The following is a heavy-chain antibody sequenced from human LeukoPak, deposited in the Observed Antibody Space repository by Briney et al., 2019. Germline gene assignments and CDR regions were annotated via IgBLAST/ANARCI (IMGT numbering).Heavy chain of an antibody. Sequence: ASVKVSCKASGYTFTGYYMHWVRQAPGQGLEWMGWINPNSGGTNYAQKFQGRVTMTRDTSISTAYMELSRLRSDDTAVYYCVRGDYDHVWGSYRYTVRAFDYWGQGTLVTVSS. CDR3: VRGDYDHVWGSYRYTVRAFDY. CDR1: GYTFTGYY. J-gene: IGHJ4*02. V-gene: IGHV1-2*02. D-gene: IGHD3-16*02. CDR2: INPNSGGT.